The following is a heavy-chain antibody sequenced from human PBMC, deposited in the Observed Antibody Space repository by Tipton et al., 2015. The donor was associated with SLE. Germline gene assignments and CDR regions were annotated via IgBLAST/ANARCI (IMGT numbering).Heavy chain of an antibody. D-gene: IGHD3-22*01. Sequence: SLRLSCAASGFAFSTHSMSWVRQAPGKGLEWVSSITSNGKYVYYADSVKGRFTISRDNAKNLLYLQTSSLRAEDTAVYYCATVYHYESSGLRGGLYVWGQGTTVTVSS. CDR3: ATVYHYESSGLRGGLYV. V-gene: IGHV3-21*03. CDR2: ITSNGKYV. J-gene: IGHJ6*02. CDR1: GFAFSTHS.